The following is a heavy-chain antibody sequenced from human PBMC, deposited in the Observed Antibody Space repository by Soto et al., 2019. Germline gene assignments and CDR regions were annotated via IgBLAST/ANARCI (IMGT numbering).Heavy chain of an antibody. CDR3: ARDRHYYDSSGYYPDI. V-gene: IGHV3-30*01. Sequence: DFLKGRFTISRDNSKNTLYLQMNSLRAEDTAVYYCARDRHYYDSSGYYPDIWGQGTMVTVSS. J-gene: IGHJ3*02. D-gene: IGHD3-22*01.